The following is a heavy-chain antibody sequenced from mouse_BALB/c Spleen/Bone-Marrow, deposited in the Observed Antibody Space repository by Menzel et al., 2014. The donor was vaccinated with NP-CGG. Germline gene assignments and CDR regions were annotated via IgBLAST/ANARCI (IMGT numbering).Heavy chain of an antibody. CDR3: VRDGDYRYAWFSY. D-gene: IGHD2-14*01. CDR1: GFTFRDYY. Sequence: EVKVVDSGGGLVKPGGSLKLSCAASGFTFRDYYMYWVRQTPEKRLEWVATISDGGTYTYYSDSVKGRFTISRDKAKNNLYLQMTNLMSEDTAMYRCVRDGDYRYAWFSYWGQGTLVTVSA. V-gene: IGHV5-4*02. J-gene: IGHJ3*01. CDR2: ISDGGTYT.